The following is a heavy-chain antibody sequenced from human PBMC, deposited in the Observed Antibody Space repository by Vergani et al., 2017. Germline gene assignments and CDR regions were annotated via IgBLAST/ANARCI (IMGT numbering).Heavy chain of an antibody. D-gene: IGHD2-15*01. CDR1: GFTFSSYA. J-gene: IGHJ4*02. CDR2: IIGSGGST. Sequence: EVQLLESGGGLLQPGGSLRLSCAASGFTFSSYAMSWVRQAPGKGLEWVSAIIGSGGSTYYADSVKGRFTISRDNSKNTLYLQMNSLRAEDTAVYYCAKAPQYCSGGSCYADPLFDYWGQGTLVTVSS. CDR3: AKAPQYCSGGSCYADPLFDY. V-gene: IGHV3-23*01.